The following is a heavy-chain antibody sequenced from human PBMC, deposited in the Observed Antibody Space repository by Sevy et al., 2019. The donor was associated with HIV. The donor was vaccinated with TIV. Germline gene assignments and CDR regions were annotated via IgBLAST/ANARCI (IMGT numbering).Heavy chain of an antibody. CDR3: ARVDEQRWLRLYYFDY. J-gene: IGHJ4*02. Sequence: GGSLRLSCAASGFTFSNYAMHWVRQAPGKGLEWVAVISYDGSNKYYANSVKGRFTISRDKSKNTLYLQMNSLRAEDTAAYYCARVDEQRWLRLYYFDYWGQGTLVTVSS. CDR2: ISYDGSNK. D-gene: IGHD5-12*01. CDR1: GFTFSNYA. V-gene: IGHV3-30*04.